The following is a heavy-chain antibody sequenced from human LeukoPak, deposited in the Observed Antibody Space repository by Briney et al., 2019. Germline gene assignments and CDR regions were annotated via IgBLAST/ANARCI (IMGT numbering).Heavy chain of an antibody. Sequence: GGTLRLSCVASGFTFDDYGMSWVRQAQGKGLKWVSGINWNGGSTGYADSVTGRFTISRDNAKNSLYLQMNSLRAENTALYYCSRWVAARQFDPWCQGTLVTVSS. V-gene: IGHV3-20*04. D-gene: IGHD6-6*01. CDR2: INWNGGST. CDR3: SRWVAARQFDP. CDR1: GFTFDDYG. J-gene: IGHJ5*02.